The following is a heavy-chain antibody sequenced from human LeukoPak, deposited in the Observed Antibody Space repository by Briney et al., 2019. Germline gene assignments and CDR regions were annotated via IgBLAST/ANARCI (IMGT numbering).Heavy chain of an antibody. J-gene: IGHJ4*02. CDR3: ARSCSGGSCYSRYYFDY. Sequence: SVKVSCKASGGTFSSYAISWVRQAPGPGLEWMGRIIPIFGTANYAQKFHGRVTITTDESTSTAYMELSSLRSEDTAVYYCARSCSGGSCYSRYYFDYWGQGTLVTVSS. D-gene: IGHD2-15*01. CDR1: GGTFSSYA. CDR2: IIPIFGTA. V-gene: IGHV1-69*05.